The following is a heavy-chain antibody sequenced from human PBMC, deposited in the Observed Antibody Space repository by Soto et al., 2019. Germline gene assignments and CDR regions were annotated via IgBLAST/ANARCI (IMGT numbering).Heavy chain of an antibody. CDR3: AKDSLVLRYFDWVLYFDY. CDR2: ISGSGGST. CDR1: GFTFSSYA. J-gene: IGHJ4*02. V-gene: IGHV3-23*01. D-gene: IGHD3-9*01. Sequence: LRLCCAASGFTFSSYAMSWVRQAPGKGLEWVSAISGSGGSTYYADSVKGRFTISRDNSKNTLYLQMNSLRAEDTAVYYCAKDSLVLRYFDWVLYFDYWGQGTLVTVSS.